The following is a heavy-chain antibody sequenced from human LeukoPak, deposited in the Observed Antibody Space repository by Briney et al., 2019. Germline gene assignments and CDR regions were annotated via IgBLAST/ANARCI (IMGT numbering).Heavy chain of an antibody. CDR1: GYTFTSYD. V-gene: IGHV1-8*01. CDR2: MNPNSGNT. Sequence: ASVKVSCKASGYTFTSYDINWVRQATGQGLEWMGWMNPNSGNTGYAQKFQGRVTMTRNTSISTAYMELSSLRSEDTAVYYCARVSCIEARRRGNWFDPWGQGTLVTVSS. D-gene: IGHD6-6*01. CDR3: ARVSCIEARRRGNWFDP. J-gene: IGHJ5*02.